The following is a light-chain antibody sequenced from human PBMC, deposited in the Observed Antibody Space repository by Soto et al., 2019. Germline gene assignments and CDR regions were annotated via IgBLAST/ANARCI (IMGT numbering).Light chain of an antibody. V-gene: IGKV3-11*01. CDR1: QSVSTN. Sequence: EIVLTQSPATLSLSPGERATLSCRASQSVSTNLAWYQQKPGQAPRVLIYDASDRATGIPARFSGSGSGTDFTVTISSLEPEDFAVYYCQQRGDWPLYAFGQGTKLEIK. CDR2: DAS. CDR3: QQRGDWPLYA. J-gene: IGKJ2*01.